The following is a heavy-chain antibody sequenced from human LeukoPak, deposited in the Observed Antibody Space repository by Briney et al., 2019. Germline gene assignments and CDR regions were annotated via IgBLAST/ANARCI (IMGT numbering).Heavy chain of an antibody. D-gene: IGHD2-2*01. V-gene: IGHV3-23*01. CDR3: AKDPRDCSTTSCYDQYYYGMDV. CDR1: GYTFRSYD. Sequence: LPGGSETLPCAPSGYTFRSYDMSWVRQAPGKGLEWVSAISGSGGSTYYADSVKGRFTISRDNSKNTLYLQMNSLRAEDTAVYYCAKDPRDCSTTSCYDQYYYGMDVWGQGTTVTVSS. CDR2: ISGSGGST. J-gene: IGHJ6*02.